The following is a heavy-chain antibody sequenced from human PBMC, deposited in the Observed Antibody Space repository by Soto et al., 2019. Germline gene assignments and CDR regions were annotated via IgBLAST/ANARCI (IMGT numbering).Heavy chain of an antibody. CDR3: ARHYCSSTSCPAGGFDY. Sequence: SETLSLTCTVSGGSISSYYWSWIRQPPGKGLEWIGYIYYSGSTNYNPSLKSRVTISVDTSKNQFSLKLSSVTAADTAVYYCARHYCSSTSCPAGGFDYWGQGTLVTVSS. D-gene: IGHD2-2*01. CDR1: GGSISSYY. V-gene: IGHV4-59*08. CDR2: IYYSGST. J-gene: IGHJ4*02.